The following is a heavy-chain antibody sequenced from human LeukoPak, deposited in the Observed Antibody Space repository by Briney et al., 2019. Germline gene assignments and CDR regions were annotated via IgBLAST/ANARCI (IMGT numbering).Heavy chain of an antibody. CDR3: AREERDTARLPYYDH. CDR1: GFTFSSYE. Sequence: PGGSLRLLCAASGFTFSSYEMNWVRQAPGKGLEWVSYIGGPGSNVYYADSVKGRSTVSRDNAMNSLYLQMNSLRAEDTAVYYCAREERDTARLPYYDHWGQGTLVTVSS. J-gene: IGHJ4*02. CDR2: IGGPGSNV. D-gene: IGHD5-18*01. V-gene: IGHV3-48*03.